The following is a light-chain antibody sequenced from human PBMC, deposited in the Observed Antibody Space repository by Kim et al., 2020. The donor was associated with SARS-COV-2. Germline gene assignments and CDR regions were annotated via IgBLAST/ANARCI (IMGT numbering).Light chain of an antibody. CDR1: QSVSSSY. Sequence: EIVLTQSPGTLSLSPGERATLSCRASQSVSSSYLAWYQQKPGQAPRLLIYAASSRATGIPDRFSGSGSGTDFALTISRLQPEDFAVYYCQQYDTSPWTFGQGTKVEI. V-gene: IGKV3-20*01. CDR2: AAS. CDR3: QQYDTSPWT. J-gene: IGKJ1*01.